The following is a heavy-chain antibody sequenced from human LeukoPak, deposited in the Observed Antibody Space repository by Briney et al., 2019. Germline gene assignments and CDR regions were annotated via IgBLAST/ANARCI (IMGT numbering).Heavy chain of an antibody. Sequence: GGSLRLSCAASGLTFSSYGMSWVRQAPGRGLEWVSAISTTGGTTYYADSVRGRFTICRDNSKNSLYLQMNSLRAEDTAVYYCARDSSVSSGWFQDYYYYYMDVWGKGTTVTVSS. D-gene: IGHD6-19*01. CDR2: ISTTGGTT. CDR3: ARDSSVSSGWFQDYYYYYMDV. CDR1: GLTFSSYG. J-gene: IGHJ6*03. V-gene: IGHV3-23*01.